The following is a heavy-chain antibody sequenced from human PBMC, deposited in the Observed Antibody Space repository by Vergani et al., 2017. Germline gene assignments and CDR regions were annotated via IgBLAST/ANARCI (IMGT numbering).Heavy chain of an antibody. CDR1: GGSISSGSYY. Sequence: QVQLQDSGPGLVKPSQTLSLTCTVSGGSISSGSYYWSWIRQPAGKGLEWIGRIYTSGSTNYNPSLKSRVTMSVDTSKNQFSLKLSSVTAADTAVYYCARHWAVVAANNWFDPWGQGTLVTVSS. V-gene: IGHV4-61*02. D-gene: IGHD2-15*01. CDR3: ARHWAVVAANNWFDP. CDR2: IYTSGST. J-gene: IGHJ5*02.